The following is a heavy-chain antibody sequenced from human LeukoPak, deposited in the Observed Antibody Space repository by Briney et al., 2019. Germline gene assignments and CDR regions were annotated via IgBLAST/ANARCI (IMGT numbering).Heavy chain of an antibody. D-gene: IGHD1-26*01. CDR1: GFIFGSYA. CDR2: IISSGGTT. J-gene: IGHJ5*02. V-gene: IGHV3-23*01. Sequence: PGGSLRLSCAGSGFIFGSYAISWIRQAPGKGLEWVSAIISSGGTTDYADSVKGRFTISRDNSKKTVFLQMNGLRVEDTGVYYCANRISGSSSWGQGTLVTVSS. CDR3: ANRISGSSS.